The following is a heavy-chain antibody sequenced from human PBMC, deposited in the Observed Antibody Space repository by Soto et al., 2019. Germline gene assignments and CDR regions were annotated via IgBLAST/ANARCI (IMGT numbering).Heavy chain of an antibody. CDR2: IYYTGHT. CDR1: GCSISGHY. Sequence: AETLSLTCTVSGCSISGHYWTWIRQPPGKGLEWIGYIYYTGHTVYNPSLKSRITFSVDTSKNQLSLKLTSVTAADTAVYYCAKTGPDGDDRFDPWGQGTLVTVSS. CDR3: AKTGPDGDDRFDP. D-gene: IGHD1-1*01. J-gene: IGHJ5*02. V-gene: IGHV4-59*11.